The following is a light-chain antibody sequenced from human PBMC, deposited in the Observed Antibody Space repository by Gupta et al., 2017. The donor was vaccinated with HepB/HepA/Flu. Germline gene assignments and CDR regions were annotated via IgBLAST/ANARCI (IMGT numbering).Light chain of an antibody. J-gene: IGKJ2*03. CDR1: QGISSY. Sequence: DIQLTQSQSPLSASVGDRVTITCRVSQGISSYLIWYRQNPGKVPKLLIYSASNLQCGLPSRVSGSGSGTDFTLTVSRLHPEDVATYYGQRTYHATFSFGHGTKLQIK. V-gene: IGKV1-37*01. CDR3: QRTYHATFS. CDR2: SAS.